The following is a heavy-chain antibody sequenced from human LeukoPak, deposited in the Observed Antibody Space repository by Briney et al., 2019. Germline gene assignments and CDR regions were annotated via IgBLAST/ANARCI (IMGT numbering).Heavy chain of an antibody. Sequence: SGGSLRLSCAASGLTFSSYAMHWVRQAPGKGLEWVAVISYDGTNKYYADSVRGRFIISRDNSKNTLYLQMNSLRAEDTAVYYCAKSGYYYDSSGYYPGDYWGQGTLVTVSS. D-gene: IGHD3-22*01. CDR3: AKSGYYYDSSGYYPGDY. J-gene: IGHJ4*02. CDR2: ISYDGTNK. CDR1: GLTFSSYA. V-gene: IGHV3-30-3*02.